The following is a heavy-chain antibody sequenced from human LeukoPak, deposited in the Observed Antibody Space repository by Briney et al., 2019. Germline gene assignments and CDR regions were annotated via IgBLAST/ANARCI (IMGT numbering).Heavy chain of an antibody. CDR3: ARTDYYDSSGYYYYYGMDV. D-gene: IGHD3-22*01. CDR1: GYTFTSYD. V-gene: IGHV1-8*01. Sequence: ASVKVSCKASGYTFTSYDINWVRQATGQGLEWMGWMNPNSGNTGYAQKFQGRVTMTRNTSISTAYMELSSLRSEDTAVYYCARTDYYDSSGYYYYYGMDVWGQGTTVTVSS. J-gene: IGHJ6*02. CDR2: MNPNSGNT.